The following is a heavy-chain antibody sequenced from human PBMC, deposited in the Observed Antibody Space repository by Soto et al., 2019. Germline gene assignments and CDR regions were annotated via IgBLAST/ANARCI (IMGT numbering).Heavy chain of an antibody. CDR1: GFTFSSYW. V-gene: IGHV3-7*03. J-gene: IGHJ3*02. CDR2: IKQDGSEK. CDR3: ASRYCTNGVCFPDACDI. D-gene: IGHD2-8*01. Sequence: GGSLRLSCAASGFTFSSYWMSWVRQAPGKGLEWVANIKQDGSEKYYVDSVKGRFTIARDNAKNSLYLQMNSLRAEDTAVYYCASRYCTNGVCFPDACDIWGQGTMVTV.